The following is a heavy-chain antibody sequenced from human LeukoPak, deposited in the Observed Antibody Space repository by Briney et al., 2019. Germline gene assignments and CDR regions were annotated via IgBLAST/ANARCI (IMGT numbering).Heavy chain of an antibody. Sequence: PSQTLSLACTVSGGSTSSGDYYWSWIRQPPGKGLEWLGYIYYSGSTYYNPSLKSRVTISVDTSKNQFSLKLSSVTAADTAVYYCAAETRGRYYGMDVWGQGTTVTVSS. D-gene: IGHD3-10*01. V-gene: IGHV4-30-4*01. CDR2: IYYSGST. J-gene: IGHJ6*02. CDR1: GGSTSSGDYY. CDR3: AAETRGRYYGMDV.